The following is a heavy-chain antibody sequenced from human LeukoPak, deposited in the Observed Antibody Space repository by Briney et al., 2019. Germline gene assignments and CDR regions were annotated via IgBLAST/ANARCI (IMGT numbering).Heavy chain of an antibody. D-gene: IGHD3-22*01. J-gene: IGHJ4*02. CDR2: MNPNSGDT. CDR3: ARRSYYDSSFDY. Sequence: ASVKVSCKASGYTFTNYEINWVRQATGQGLEWMGWMNPNSGDTAYAQKFQGRITMTRSTSISTAYMELSSLRSEDTAVYYCARRSYYDSSFDYWGQGTLVTVSS. CDR1: GYTFTNYE. V-gene: IGHV1-8*01.